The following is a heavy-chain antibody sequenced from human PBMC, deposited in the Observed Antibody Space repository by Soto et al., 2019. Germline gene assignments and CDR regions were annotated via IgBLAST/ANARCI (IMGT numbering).Heavy chain of an antibody. J-gene: IGHJ5*02. Sequence: QVQLVQSGAEVKKPGASVKDSCKASGYTFTSYDINWVRQATGQGLEWMGWMNPNSGNTGYAQKFQGRVTMTRNTSISTAYMELSSLRSEDTAVYYCARERSAAGTGWFDPWGQGTLVTVSS. V-gene: IGHV1-8*01. CDR3: ARERSAAGTGWFDP. CDR1: GYTFTSYD. D-gene: IGHD6-13*01. CDR2: MNPNSGNT.